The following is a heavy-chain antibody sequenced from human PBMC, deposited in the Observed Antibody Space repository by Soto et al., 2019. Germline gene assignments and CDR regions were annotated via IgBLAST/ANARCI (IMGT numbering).Heavy chain of an antibody. D-gene: IGHD6-19*01. CDR2: IHYSGSN. J-gene: IGHJ5*02. CDR3: ARDHSLYSSGWYPGKGWFDP. CDR1: GGSTTSGGYY. V-gene: IGHV4-31*03. Sequence: QVQLQESGPGLVKPSQTLSLTCTVSGGSTTSGGYYWNWIRQHPGKGLEWIGYIHYSGSNYHNPSLKSRVTMSVDTSKNQISLKLSSVTAADTAIYFCARDHSLYSSGWYPGKGWFDPWGQGTLVTVSS.